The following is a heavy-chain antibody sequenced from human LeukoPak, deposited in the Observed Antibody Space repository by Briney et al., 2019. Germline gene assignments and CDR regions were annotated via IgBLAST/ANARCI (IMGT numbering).Heavy chain of an antibody. CDR3: ARNGGYSNYYFDY. CDR2: ISSSSSYT. V-gene: IGHV3-11*06. J-gene: IGHJ4*02. Sequence: GGSLRLSCAASGFTSSDYYMSWIRQAPGKGLEWVSYISSSSSYTNYADSVKGRFTISRDNAKNSLYLQMNSLRAEDTAVYYCARNGGYSNYYFDYWGQGTLVTVSS. CDR1: GFTSSDYY. D-gene: IGHD5-18*01.